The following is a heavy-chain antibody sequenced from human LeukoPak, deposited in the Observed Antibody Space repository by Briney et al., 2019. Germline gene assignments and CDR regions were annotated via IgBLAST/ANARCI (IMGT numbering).Heavy chain of an antibody. CDR2: ISYDGSEK. Sequence: GRSLRLSCATSGFAFSTSGMHWVRQAPDTGLEWVAFISYDGSEKYYADSVKGRFTISRDNSKNTLYLQMNSLRAEDTAVYYCAREYGGTYYYYGMDVWGQGTTVTVSS. CDR1: GFAFSTSG. D-gene: IGHD4-23*01. J-gene: IGHJ6*02. CDR3: AREYGGTYYYYGMDV. V-gene: IGHV3-33*05.